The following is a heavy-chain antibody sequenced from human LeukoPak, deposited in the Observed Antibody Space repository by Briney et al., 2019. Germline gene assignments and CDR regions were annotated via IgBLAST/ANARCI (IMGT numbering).Heavy chain of an antibody. Sequence: SETLSLTCAVSGGSISSSSYYWGWIRQPPGKGLEWIGSIYYSGSTYYNPSLKSRVTISVDTSKNQFSLKLSSVTAADTAVYYCARASDYYGMDVWGQGTTVTVSS. CDR3: ARASDYYGMDV. CDR1: GGSISSSSYY. V-gene: IGHV4-39*01. J-gene: IGHJ6*02. CDR2: IYYSGST.